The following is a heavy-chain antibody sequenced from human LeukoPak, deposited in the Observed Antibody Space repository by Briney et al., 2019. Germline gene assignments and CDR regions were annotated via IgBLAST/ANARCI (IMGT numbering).Heavy chain of an antibody. CDR1: GFTFSSYS. V-gene: IGHV3-21*01. CDR2: ISSSSNYI. J-gene: IGHJ4*02. CDR3: ARGLPYYDYVWGSYRPQGFDY. D-gene: IGHD3-16*02. Sequence: PGGSLRLSCAASGFTFSSYSMNWVRQAPGKGLEWVSSISSSSNYIYYADSVKGRFTISRDNAKNSLYLQMNSLRAEDTAVYYCARGLPYYDYVWGSYRPQGFDYWGQGTLVTVSS.